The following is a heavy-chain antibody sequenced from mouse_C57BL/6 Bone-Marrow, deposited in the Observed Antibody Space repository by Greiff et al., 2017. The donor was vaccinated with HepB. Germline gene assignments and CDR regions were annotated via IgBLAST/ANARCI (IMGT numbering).Heavy chain of an antibody. CDR3: ARRGITTMGYFEV. J-gene: IGHJ1*03. V-gene: IGHV5-6*01. Sequence: EVQLVESGGDLVKPGGSLKLSCAASGFTFSSYGMSWVRQTPDKRLEWVATISSGGSYTYYPDSVKGRFTISRDNAKNTLYLQMSSLKSEETAMYYCARRGITTMGYFEVWGTGTTVTVSA. CDR2: ISSGGSYT. CDR1: GFTFSSYG. D-gene: IGHD1-1*01.